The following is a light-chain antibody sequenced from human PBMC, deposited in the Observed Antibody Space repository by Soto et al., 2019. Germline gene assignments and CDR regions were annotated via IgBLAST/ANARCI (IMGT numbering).Light chain of an antibody. V-gene: IGKV1-5*01. Sequence: DIQMTQSPSTLSASVGDRVTITCRASQSISSWLAWYQQQPGKAPKLLIYDASSLESGVPSRFSGSGSGTEFTPTISSLQPDDFATYYCQQYKSYSRGTFGQGTKVDIK. CDR1: QSISSW. CDR2: DAS. J-gene: IGKJ1*01. CDR3: QQYKSYSRGT.